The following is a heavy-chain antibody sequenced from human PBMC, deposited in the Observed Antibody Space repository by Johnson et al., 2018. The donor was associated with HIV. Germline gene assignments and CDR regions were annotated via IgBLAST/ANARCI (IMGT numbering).Heavy chain of an antibody. CDR1: GFTVSSYA. V-gene: IGHV3-30-3*01. Sequence: QVQLLESGGGVVQPGGSLRLSCAASGFTVSSYAIHWVRQAPGKGLQWVAVISYDGSNQFFADSVNGRFTISRDKSKNTLYLQMNSLRAEDMAVDYCSIDSLGAAPGILSAFDIWGQGTVVTVSS. CDR2: ISYDGSNQ. J-gene: IGHJ3*02. CDR3: SIDSLGAAPGILSAFDI. D-gene: IGHD6-13*01.